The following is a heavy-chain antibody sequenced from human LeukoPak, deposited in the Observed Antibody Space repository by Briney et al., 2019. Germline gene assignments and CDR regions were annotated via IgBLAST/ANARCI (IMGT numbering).Heavy chain of an antibody. CDR2: IWYDGSNR. Sequence: SGGSLRLSCAASGFTFSSYAMSWVRQAPGKGLEWVAVIWYDGSNREYVDSVKGRFTISRDNSKNTLYLQLNRLRAEDTAVYYCVRRGAGDTFDIWGQGTMVTVSS. D-gene: IGHD6-13*01. CDR1: GFTFSSYA. CDR3: VRRGAGDTFDI. J-gene: IGHJ3*02. V-gene: IGHV3-33*08.